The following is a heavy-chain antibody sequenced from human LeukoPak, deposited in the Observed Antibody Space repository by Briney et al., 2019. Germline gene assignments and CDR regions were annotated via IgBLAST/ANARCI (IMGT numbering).Heavy chain of an antibody. CDR1: GFTFSSYS. D-gene: IGHD4-17*01. CDR2: ITSSSSTI. V-gene: IGHV3-48*04. Sequence: GGSLRLSCAASGFTFSSYSMNWVRQAPGKGLEWVSHITSSSSTIYYADSVKGRFTISRDNAKNSLYLQMNSLRAEDTAVYYCAREVGDYGDSNWFDPWGQGTLVTVSS. J-gene: IGHJ5*02. CDR3: AREVGDYGDSNWFDP.